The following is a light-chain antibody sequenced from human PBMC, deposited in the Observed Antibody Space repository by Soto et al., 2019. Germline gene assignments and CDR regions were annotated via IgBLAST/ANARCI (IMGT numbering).Light chain of an antibody. CDR2: GAS. CDR3: QQYGSSPPYT. J-gene: IGKJ2*01. Sequence: EIVLTQSPGPLSLSPWERATLSCRASQSVSSSYLAWYQQKPGQAPRLLIYGASSRATGIPDRFSGSGSGTDFTLTISRLEPDDFAVYYCQQYGSSPPYTFGQGTKLEIK. CDR1: QSVSSSY. V-gene: IGKV3-20*01.